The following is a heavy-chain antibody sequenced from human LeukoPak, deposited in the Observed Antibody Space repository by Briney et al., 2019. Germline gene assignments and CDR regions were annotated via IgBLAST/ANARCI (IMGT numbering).Heavy chain of an antibody. V-gene: IGHV4-30-2*01. Sequence: SETLSLTCAVSGGSISSGGYSWSWIRQPPGKGLEWIGYIYHSGSTYYNPSLKGRVTISVDRSKNQFSLKLSSVTAADTAVYYCARGYGSGSYYSYYYGMDVWGQGTTVTVSS. CDR1: GGSISSGGYS. J-gene: IGHJ6*02. CDR3: ARGYGSGSYYSYYYGMDV. D-gene: IGHD3-10*01. CDR2: IYHSGST.